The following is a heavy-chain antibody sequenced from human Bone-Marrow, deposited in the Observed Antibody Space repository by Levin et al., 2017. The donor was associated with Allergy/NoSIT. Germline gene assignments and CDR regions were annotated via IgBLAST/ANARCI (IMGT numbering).Heavy chain of an antibody. CDR2: IYHSGST. V-gene: IGHV4-38-2*02. CDR3: ARDTYYDILTGYTDY. J-gene: IGHJ4*02. CDR1: GYSISSGYY. Sequence: PSETLSLTCAVSGYSISSGYYWGWIRQPPGKGLEWIGSIYHSGSTYYNPSLKSRVTISVDTSKNQFSLKLSSVTAADTAVYYCARDTYYDILTGYTDYWGQGTLVTVSS. D-gene: IGHD3-9*01.